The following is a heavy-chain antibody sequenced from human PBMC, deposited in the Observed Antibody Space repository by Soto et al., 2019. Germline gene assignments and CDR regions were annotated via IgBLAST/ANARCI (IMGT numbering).Heavy chain of an antibody. D-gene: IGHD2-2*01. Sequence: QVQVMQSGAEVKKPGPSVKVSCKASGYTFTSYGISWVRQAPGQGLEWMGWISTYNGNTNHAQKLQGRVTMTTDTSPSPAYMELRSLRSDDTAVYYCGRDLYQSVFYYGMDVWGQGTTVTVSS. CDR2: ISTYNGNT. V-gene: IGHV1-18*01. CDR1: GYTFTSYG. J-gene: IGHJ6*02. CDR3: GRDLYQSVFYYGMDV.